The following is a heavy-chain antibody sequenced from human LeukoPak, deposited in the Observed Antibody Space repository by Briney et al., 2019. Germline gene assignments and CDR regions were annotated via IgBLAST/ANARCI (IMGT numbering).Heavy chain of an antibody. Sequence: GGALRLSCAASGYTFSNYAMSWVRQAPGKGLEWVSGISGGAGTPYYADSVKGRFTISRDNSKNTLYLQMSSLRAEDTAVYYCAKRRTTVITMDYFDYWGQGTLVTVSS. CDR3: AKRRTTVITMDYFDY. CDR1: GYTFSNYA. D-gene: IGHD4-17*01. V-gene: IGHV3-23*01. CDR2: ISGGAGTP. J-gene: IGHJ4*02.